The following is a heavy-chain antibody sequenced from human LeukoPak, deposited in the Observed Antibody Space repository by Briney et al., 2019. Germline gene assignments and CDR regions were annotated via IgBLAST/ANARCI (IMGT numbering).Heavy chain of an antibody. Sequence: SETLSLTCTVSGGSISSSSYYWGWIRQPPGKGLEWIGSIYYSGSTYYNPSLKSRVTISVDTSKNQFSLKLSSVTAADTAVYYCARQLEMATPNFDYWGQGTLVTVSS. V-gene: IGHV4-39*01. J-gene: IGHJ4*02. CDR1: GGSISSSSYY. D-gene: IGHD5-24*01. CDR2: IYYSGST. CDR3: ARQLEMATPNFDY.